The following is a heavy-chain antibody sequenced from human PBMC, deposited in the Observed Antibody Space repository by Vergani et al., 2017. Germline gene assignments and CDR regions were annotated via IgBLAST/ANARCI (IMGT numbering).Heavy chain of an antibody. J-gene: IGHJ6*02. D-gene: IGHD3-10*01. CDR1: GGSISSYY. V-gene: IGHV4-4*07. CDR3: ARALYYYGSGSYYKYYYYYGMDV. Sequence: QVQLQESGPGLVKPSETLSLTRTVSGGSISSYYWSWIRQPAGKGLEWIGRIYTSGSTNYNPSLKSRVTMSVDTSKNQFSLKLSSVTAADTAVYYCARALYYYGSGSYYKYYYYYGMDVWGQGTTVTVSS. CDR2: IYTSGST.